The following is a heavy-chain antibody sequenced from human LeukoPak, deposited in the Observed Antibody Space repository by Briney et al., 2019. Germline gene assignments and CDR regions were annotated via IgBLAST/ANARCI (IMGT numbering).Heavy chain of an antibody. CDR3: AKDLWASFLLKNWFDP. V-gene: IGHV3-30*18. CDR2: ISYDGSHM. CDR1: GFTFSSYG. D-gene: IGHD3-16*01. Sequence: GGSLRLSCAASGFTFSSYGMHWVRQAPGKGLEWVAVISYDGSHMYYADAVTGRFTISRDNSKNMVYLQMSSLRAEDTAMYYCAKDLWASFLLKNWFDPRGQGTLVTVSS. J-gene: IGHJ5*02.